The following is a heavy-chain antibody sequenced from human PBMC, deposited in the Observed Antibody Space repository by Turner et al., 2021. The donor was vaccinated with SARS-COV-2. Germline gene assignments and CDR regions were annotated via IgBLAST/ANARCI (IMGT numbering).Heavy chain of an antibody. Sequence: DVQLVESGGDLVQPGGSLRLSCALPGVDISDDYVAWIRQTPGTGLEWVSIIYAGGNTYYGDSVRGRFTISRDISKNSIYLQMNSLRAEDTALYYCVRDRGRSKGWFDHWGQGTLVTVSS. CDR2: IYAGGNT. V-gene: IGHV3-66*01. CDR3: VRDRGRSKGWFDH. J-gene: IGHJ5*02. CDR1: GVDISDDY. D-gene: IGHD3-10*01.